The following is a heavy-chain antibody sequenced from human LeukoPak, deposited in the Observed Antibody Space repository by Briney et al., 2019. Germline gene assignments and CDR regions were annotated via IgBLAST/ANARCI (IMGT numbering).Heavy chain of an antibody. CDR3: AKDLWAFDI. V-gene: IGHV3-30*18. CDR2: ISYDGSNK. J-gene: IGHJ3*02. D-gene: IGHD2-21*01. CDR1: GFTFSSYG. Sequence: GRSLRLSCAASGFTFSSYGMHWVRQAPGKGLEWVAVISYDGSNKYYADSVKGRFTISRDNSKNTLYLQMNSLRAEDTAVYYCAKDLWAFDIWGQGTMVTVSS.